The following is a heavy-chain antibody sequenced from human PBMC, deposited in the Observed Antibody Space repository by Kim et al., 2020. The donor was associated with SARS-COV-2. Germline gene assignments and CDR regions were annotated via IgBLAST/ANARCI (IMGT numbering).Heavy chain of an antibody. CDR3: ARGRYGSGSYPPPPFDY. CDR1: GITFSSYW. Sequence: GGSLRLSCAASGITFSSYWMSWVRQAPGMGLEWVANIKQDGNEKYYVDSVKGRFTISRDNAKNSLYLQMNSLRAEDTAVYYCARGRYGSGSYPPPPFDYWGPGTLVTVSS. CDR2: IKQDGNEK. V-gene: IGHV3-7*03. J-gene: IGHJ4*02. D-gene: IGHD3-10*01.